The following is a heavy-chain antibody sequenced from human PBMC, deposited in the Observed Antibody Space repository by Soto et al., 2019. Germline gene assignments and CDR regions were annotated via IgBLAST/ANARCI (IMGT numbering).Heavy chain of an antibody. J-gene: IGHJ4*02. CDR2: ISYDSSNK. CDR1: GFTFSYG. V-gene: IGHV3-30*18. CDR3: AKLVIGYCSGNTCDDY. D-gene: IGHD2-15*01. Sequence: VQLLESGGGLIQPGGSLGLSCAAPGFTFSYGIHWLRQAPGKGLEWVAYISYDSSNKFYGDSVKGRFTISRDNSKNTQFLQMNSLRAEDTAVYYCAKLVIGYCSGNTCDDYWGQGTLVAVSS.